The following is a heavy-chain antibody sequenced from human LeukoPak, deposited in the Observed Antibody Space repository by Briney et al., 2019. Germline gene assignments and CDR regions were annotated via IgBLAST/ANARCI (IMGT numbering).Heavy chain of an antibody. Sequence: GGSLRLSCAASGFTFSSYEMNWVRQAPGKGLEWVSYISSSGSTIYYADSVKGRFTISRDNATKSLYLQMNSLRAEDTAVYYCAELGITMIGGVWGKGTTVTISS. D-gene: IGHD3-10*02. CDR3: AELGITMIGGV. V-gene: IGHV3-48*03. J-gene: IGHJ6*04. CDR2: ISSSGSTI. CDR1: GFTFSSYE.